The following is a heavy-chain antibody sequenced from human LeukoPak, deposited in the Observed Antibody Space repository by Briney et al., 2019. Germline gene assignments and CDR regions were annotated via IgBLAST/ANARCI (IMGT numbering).Heavy chain of an antibody. CDR2: IIPILGTG. CDR3: ARVALGRRWLQTSYYYGMDV. CDR1: GYTFTSYA. V-gene: IGHV1-69*13. J-gene: IGHJ6*02. D-gene: IGHD5-24*01. Sequence: ASVKVSCKASGYTFTSYAISWVRQAPGQGLEWMGGIIPILGTGNYAQKFQGRVTITADESTSTAYMELSSLRSEDTAVYYCARVALGRRWLQTSYYYGMDVWGQGTTVTVSS.